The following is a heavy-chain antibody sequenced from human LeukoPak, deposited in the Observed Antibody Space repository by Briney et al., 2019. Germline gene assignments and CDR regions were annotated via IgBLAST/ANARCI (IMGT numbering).Heavy chain of an antibody. CDR1: GFTFSSYG. CDR3: AKEGGAGFDY. D-gene: IGHD1-14*01. J-gene: IGHJ4*02. CDR2: ISYDGSNK. Sequence: GRSLRLSCAASGFTFSSYGMHWVRQAPGKGLEWVAVISYDGSNKYYADSVKGRFTISRNNSKNTLYLQMNSLRAEDTAVYYCAKEGGAGFDYWGQGTLVTVSS. V-gene: IGHV3-30*18.